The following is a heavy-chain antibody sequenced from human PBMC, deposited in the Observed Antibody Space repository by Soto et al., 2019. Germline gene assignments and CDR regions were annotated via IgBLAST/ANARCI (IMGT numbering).Heavy chain of an antibody. J-gene: IGHJ6*03. CDR3: ARAIIGDSDYYYMDV. D-gene: IGHD3-10*01. Sequence: GASVKVSCKASGGTFSSYTISWVRQAPGQGLEWMGRIIPILGIANYAQKFQGRVTITADKSTSTAYMELSSLRSEDTAVYYCARAIIGDSDYYYMDVWGKGTTVTVSS. V-gene: IGHV1-69*02. CDR1: GGTFSSYT. CDR2: IIPILGIA.